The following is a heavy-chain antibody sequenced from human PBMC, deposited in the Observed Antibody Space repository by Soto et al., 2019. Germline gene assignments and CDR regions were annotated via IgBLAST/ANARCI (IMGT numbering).Heavy chain of an antibody. V-gene: IGHV2-5*02. CDR3: AHRHSVAAWRWTFNI. J-gene: IGHJ3*02. CDR1: GFSLTTSGVG. D-gene: IGHD6-13*01. Sequence: SGPTLVNPTETLTLTCTFSGFSLTTSGVGVGWIRQPPGKALEWLALIYWDGVSHYSPSLKSRLTITKDTSKNQVVLTMTTMDPVDTGTYYCAHRHSVAAWRWTFNIWGQGTMVTVSS. CDR2: IYWDGVS.